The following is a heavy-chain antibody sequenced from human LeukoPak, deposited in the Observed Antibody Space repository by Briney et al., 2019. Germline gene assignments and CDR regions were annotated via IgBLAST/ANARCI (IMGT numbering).Heavy chain of an antibody. J-gene: IGHJ6*03. D-gene: IGHD6-6*01. Sequence: WETLSLTCTVSGGTISSSSYYWGWLRQPPGKGLEWIGSIYYSGRNYYNPSLKSLVTISVDTSKNQFSLKLSSVTAADTAVYYCARGRGRRSSRRYYYMDVWGKGTTVTVSS. CDR3: ARGRGRRSSRRYYYMDV. CDR2: IYYSGRN. CDR1: GGTISSSSYY. V-gene: IGHV4-39*07.